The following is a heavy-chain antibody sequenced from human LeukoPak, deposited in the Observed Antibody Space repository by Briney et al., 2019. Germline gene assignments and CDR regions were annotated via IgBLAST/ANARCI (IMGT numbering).Heavy chain of an antibody. J-gene: IGHJ4*02. D-gene: IGHD6-13*01. Sequence: GESLKISCKGSGYSFTSYWISWARQMPGKGLEWMGRIDPSDAYTNYSPSFQGHVTISAAKSIKTAYLQWSSLKASDTAMYYCARHEGYSSSAEVYWGQGTLVTVSS. V-gene: IGHV5-10-1*01. CDR2: IDPSDAYT. CDR1: GYSFTSYW. CDR3: ARHEGYSSSAEVY.